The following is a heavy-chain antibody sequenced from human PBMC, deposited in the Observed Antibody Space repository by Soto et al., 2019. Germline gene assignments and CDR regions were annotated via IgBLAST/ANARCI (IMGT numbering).Heavy chain of an antibody. CDR2: ISYEGSNT. CDR1: GFTFDTYG. CDR3: ARVTPGNNLYYFSGLDF. J-gene: IGHJ6*02. V-gene: IGHV3-30-3*01. Sequence: GGSLRLSCVASGFTFDTYGIHWVRQAPGKGLQWVALISYEGSNTYYADSVRGRFTISRDNSKNTLYLQTNTLRPEDTGVYYCARVTPGNNLYYFSGLDFWGQGTSVTVSS. D-gene: IGHD1-1*01.